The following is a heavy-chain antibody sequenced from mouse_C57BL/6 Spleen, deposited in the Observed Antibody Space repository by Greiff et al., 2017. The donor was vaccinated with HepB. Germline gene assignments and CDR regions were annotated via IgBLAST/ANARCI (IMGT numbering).Heavy chain of an antibody. V-gene: IGHV1-61*01. D-gene: IGHD3-3*01. CDR3: ARGESYYSYYFDY. J-gene: IGHJ2*01. Sequence: QVQLQQPGAELVRPGSSVKLSCKASGYTFTSYWMDWVKQRPGQGLEWIGNIYPSDSETHYNQKFKDKATLTVDKSSSTAYMQLSSLTSEDSAVYYGARGESYYSYYFDYWGQGTTLTVSS. CDR2: IYPSDSET. CDR1: GYTFTSYW.